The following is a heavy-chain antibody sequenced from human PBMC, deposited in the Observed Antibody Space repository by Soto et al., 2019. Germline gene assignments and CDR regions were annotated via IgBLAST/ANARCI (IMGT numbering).Heavy chain of an antibody. CDR2: IWYDGSTK. V-gene: IGHV3-33*01. CDR1: GFTFSSYG. D-gene: IGHD6-6*01. Sequence: QVRLVESGGGVVQPGRSLRLSCAASGFTFSSYGMHWVRQAPGKGLEWVAVIWYDGSTKYYADSVKGRFTISRDNSKNMVYLQMNSLRAEDTAVYYCAVFRGAARDPFDYWGQGTLVTVSS. J-gene: IGHJ4*02. CDR3: AVFRGAARDPFDY.